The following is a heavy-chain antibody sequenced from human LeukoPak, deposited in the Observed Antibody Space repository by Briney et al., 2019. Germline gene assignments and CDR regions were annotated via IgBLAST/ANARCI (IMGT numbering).Heavy chain of an antibody. J-gene: IGHJ4*02. Sequence: PGGSLRLSCAASGFTVSSNYMSWVRQAPGKWLESVSVIYSGGSTYYADSVKGRFTISRDNSKNTLYLQMNSLRAEDTAVYYCARVQSLVLIRGPFDYWGQGTLVTVSS. V-gene: IGHV3-66*01. CDR3: ARVQSLVLIRGPFDY. D-gene: IGHD3-16*01. CDR2: IYSGGST. CDR1: GFTVSSNY.